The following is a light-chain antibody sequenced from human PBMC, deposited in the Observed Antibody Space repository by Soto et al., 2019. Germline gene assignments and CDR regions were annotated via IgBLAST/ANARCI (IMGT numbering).Light chain of an antibody. CDR1: QSISVW. Sequence: DIQMTQSPSTLSASVGDRVTITCRASQSISVWLAWYQQKPGKPPKLLIYMASSLEGGVPSRFSGSGSGTEFTLTINSLQPDDSATYYCQQYNVYWTFGQGTRVEMK. CDR2: MAS. V-gene: IGKV1-5*03. J-gene: IGKJ1*01. CDR3: QQYNVYWT.